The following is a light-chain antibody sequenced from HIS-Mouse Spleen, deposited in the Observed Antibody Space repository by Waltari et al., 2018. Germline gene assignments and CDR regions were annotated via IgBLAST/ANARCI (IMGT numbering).Light chain of an antibody. CDR2: AVS. CDR3: SVYTSSSTLV. J-gene: IGLJ2*01. CDR1: SSDVGSYNR. Sequence: QSALTQPPSVSGSPGQSVTISCTGTSSDVGSYNRVAWYQQPPGTAPKLMISAVSNRPSRVPDRFSGSKSGDTASLTISGLQAEDEADYYCSVYTSSSTLVFGGGTKLTVL. V-gene: IGLV2-18*01.